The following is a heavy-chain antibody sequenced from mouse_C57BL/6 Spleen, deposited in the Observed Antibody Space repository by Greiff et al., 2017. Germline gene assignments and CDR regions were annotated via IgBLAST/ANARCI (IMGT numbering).Heavy chain of an antibody. CDR1: GFNIKDDY. CDR2: IDPENGDT. V-gene: IGHV14-4*01. CDR3: TTKITTVVARDY. D-gene: IGHD1-1*01. Sequence: VQLQQSGAELVRPGASVKLSCTASGFNIKDDYMPWVKQRPEQGLEWIGWIDPENGDTEYASKFQGKATITADTSSNTAYLQLSSLTSEDTAVYYCTTKITTVVARDYWGQGTTLTVS. J-gene: IGHJ2*01.